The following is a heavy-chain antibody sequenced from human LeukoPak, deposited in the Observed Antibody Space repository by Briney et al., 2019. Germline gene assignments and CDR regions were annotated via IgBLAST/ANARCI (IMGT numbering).Heavy chain of an antibody. CDR3: ARSHSGSLRAPFDY. Sequence: ASVKVSCKASGHTFTNYGIIWVRQAPGQGLEWMGWISPYNGNTKYAQKFQGRVAMTTDTSTNTVYMDLRSLRSDDTALYYCARSHSGSLRAPFDYWGRGTLVAVSS. CDR1: GHTFTNYG. D-gene: IGHD6-19*01. J-gene: IGHJ4*02. V-gene: IGHV1-18*01. CDR2: ISPYNGNT.